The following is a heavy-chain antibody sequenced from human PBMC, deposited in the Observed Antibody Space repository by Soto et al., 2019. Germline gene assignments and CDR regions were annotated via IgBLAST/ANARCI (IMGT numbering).Heavy chain of an antibody. CDR1: GFTFSSYG. CDR3: ARDSIAAPKGYFDY. CDR2: IWYDGSNK. J-gene: IGHJ4*02. D-gene: IGHD6-6*01. V-gene: IGHV3-33*01. Sequence: GGSLRLSCAASGFTFSSYGMHWVRQAPGKGLEWVAVIWYDGSNKYYADSVKGRFTISRDNSKNTLYLQMNSLRAEDTAVYYCARDSIAAPKGYFDYWSQGTLVTVSS.